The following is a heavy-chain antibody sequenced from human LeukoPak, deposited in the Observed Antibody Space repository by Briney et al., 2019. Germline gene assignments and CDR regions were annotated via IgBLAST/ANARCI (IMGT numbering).Heavy chain of an antibody. Sequence: GGSLRLSCAASGFTFDDYGMSWVRQAPGKGLEWVSGINWNGGSTGYADSVKGRFTISRDNAKNSLYLQMNSLRAEDTAVYYCARDVHDMDSYYYYMDVWGKGTTVTISS. CDR1: GFTFDDYG. J-gene: IGHJ6*03. V-gene: IGHV3-20*04. CDR3: ARDVHDMDSYYYYMDV. CDR2: INWNGGST. D-gene: IGHD3-9*01.